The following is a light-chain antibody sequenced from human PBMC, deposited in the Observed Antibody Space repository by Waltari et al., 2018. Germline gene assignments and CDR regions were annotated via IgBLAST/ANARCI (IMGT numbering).Light chain of an antibody. V-gene: IGKV1-12*01. J-gene: IGKJ1*01. Sequence: EIHMTQSPSSVSASVGGRVSMYCRASQDISTSLAWYQQKSGKAPSLLIYHSSTLQSGVPSRFSGAGTGTDFTLPINNLHPEDFATYFCQQGDTSPPTFGPGTKVELK. CDR2: HSS. CDR3: QQGDTSPPT. CDR1: QDISTS.